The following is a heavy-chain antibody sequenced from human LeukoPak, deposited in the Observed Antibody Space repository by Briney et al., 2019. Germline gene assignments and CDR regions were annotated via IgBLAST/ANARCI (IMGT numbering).Heavy chain of an antibody. CDR3: ARGPGIAAAGRGWFDP. J-gene: IGHJ5*02. D-gene: IGHD6-13*01. Sequence: SETLSLTCTVSGGSISSYYWSWIRQPPGKGLEWIGYIYYSGSTNYNPSLKSRVTISVDTSKNQFSLKLSSVTAADTAVYYCARGPGIAAAGRGWFDPWGQGTLVTVSS. V-gene: IGHV4-59*12. CDR1: GGSISSYY. CDR2: IYYSGST.